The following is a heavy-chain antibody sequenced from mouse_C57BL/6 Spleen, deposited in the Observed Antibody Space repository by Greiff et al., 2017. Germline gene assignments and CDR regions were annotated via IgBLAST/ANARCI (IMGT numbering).Heavy chain of an antibody. D-gene: IGHD1-1*01. CDR2: IYPGSGST. V-gene: IGHV1-55*01. J-gene: IGHJ2*01. CDR3: ARSKGITTVVAD. CDR1: GYTFTSYW. Sequence: QVQLQQPGAELVKPGASVKMSCKASGYTFTSYWITWVKQRPGQGLEWIGDIYPGSGSTNYNEKFKSKATLTVDTSSSTAYMQLSSLTSEDSAVYYCARSKGITTVVADWGQGTTLTVS.